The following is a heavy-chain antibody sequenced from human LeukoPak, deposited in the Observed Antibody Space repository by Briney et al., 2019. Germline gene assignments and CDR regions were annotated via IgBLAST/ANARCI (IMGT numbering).Heavy chain of an antibody. CDR2: MFYSGST. Sequence: SETLSLTYTVSGGSMSDSSTYYWGWVRQPPGKGLEWIGGMFYSGSTHYNPSLKSRVTISVDTSKNQFSLKLSSVTAADTALYYCARSRGYSYAHDFWGQGTLVTVSS. CDR1: GGSMSDSSTYY. J-gene: IGHJ4*02. D-gene: IGHD5-18*01. CDR3: ARSRGYSYAHDF. V-gene: IGHV4-39*01.